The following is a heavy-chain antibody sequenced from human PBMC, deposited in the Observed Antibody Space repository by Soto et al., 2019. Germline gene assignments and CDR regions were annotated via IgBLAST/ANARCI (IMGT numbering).Heavy chain of an antibody. V-gene: IGHV3-23*01. Sequence: GGSLRLSCAASGFTFSSYAMSWVRQAPGKGLEWVSAISGSGGSTYYADSVKGRFTISRDNSKNTLYLQMNSLRAEDTAVYYFAKDMEITGTPFDYWGQGTLVTVSS. J-gene: IGHJ4*02. CDR1: GFTFSSYA. CDR3: AKDMEITGTPFDY. D-gene: IGHD1-7*01. CDR2: ISGSGGST.